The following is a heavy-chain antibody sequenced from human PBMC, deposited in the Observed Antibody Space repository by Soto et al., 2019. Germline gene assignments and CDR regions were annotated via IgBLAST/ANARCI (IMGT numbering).Heavy chain of an antibody. J-gene: IGHJ5*02. CDR2: ISAYNGNT. D-gene: IGHD2-15*01. V-gene: IGHV1-18*01. Sequence: ASVKVSCKAPGYTFTSYGISWLRQAPGQGLEWMGWISAYNGNTNYAQKLQGRVTMTTDTSTSTAYMELRSLRSDDTAVYYCARDSGTRRYCSGGSCPHNWFDPWGQGTLVTVSS. CDR3: ARDSGTRRYCSGGSCPHNWFDP. CDR1: GYTFTSYG.